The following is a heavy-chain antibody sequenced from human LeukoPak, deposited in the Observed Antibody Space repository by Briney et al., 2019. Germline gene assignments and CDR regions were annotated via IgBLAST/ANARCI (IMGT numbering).Heavy chain of an antibody. CDR3: ATYDYYDSSGSPYYFDY. J-gene: IGHJ4*02. CDR2: INPNSGGT. CDR1: GYTFTGYY. V-gene: IGHV1-2*02. Sequence: ASVKVSCKASGYTFTGYYMHWVRQAPGQGLEWMGWINPNSGGTNYAQKFQGRVTMTRDTSISTAYMELSSLRSEDTAVYYCATYDYYDSSGSPYYFDYWGQGTLVTVSS. D-gene: IGHD3-22*01.